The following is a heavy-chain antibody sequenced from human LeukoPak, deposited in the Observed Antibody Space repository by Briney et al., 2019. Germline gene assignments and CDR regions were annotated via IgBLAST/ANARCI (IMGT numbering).Heavy chain of an antibody. V-gene: IGHV1-18*01. J-gene: IGHJ4*02. Sequence: PGESLKISCKASGYTFTSYGISWVRQAPGQGLEWMGWISAYNGNTNYAQKLQGRVTMTTDTSTSTAYMELRSLRSDDTAVYYCARDQDFWSGFISVWGQGTLVTVSS. CDR1: GYTFTSYG. CDR2: ISAYNGNT. D-gene: IGHD3-3*01. CDR3: ARDQDFWSGFISV.